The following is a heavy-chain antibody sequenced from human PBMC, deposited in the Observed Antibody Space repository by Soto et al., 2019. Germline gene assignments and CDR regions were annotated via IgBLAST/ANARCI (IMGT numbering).Heavy chain of an antibody. CDR1: GYTFTSYG. V-gene: IGHV1-18*01. CDR3: ARDLWFGELLPTDYYYYGMDV. Sequence: ASVKVSCKASGYTFTSYGISWVRQAPGQGLEWMGWISAYNGNTNYAQKLQGRVTMTTDTSTSTAYMELRSLRSDDTAVYYCARDLWFGELLPTDYYYYGMDVWGQGTTVTVSS. D-gene: IGHD3-10*01. CDR2: ISAYNGNT. J-gene: IGHJ6*02.